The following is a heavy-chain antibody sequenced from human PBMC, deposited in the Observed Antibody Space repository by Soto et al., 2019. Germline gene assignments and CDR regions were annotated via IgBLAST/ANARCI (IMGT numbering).Heavy chain of an antibody. CDR2: MNPNSGNT. Sequence: ASVKVSCKASGYTFTSYDINWVRQATGQGLEWMGWMNPNSGNTGYAQKFQGRVTMTRNTSISTAYMELSSLRSEDTAVYYCAKGIDTILYTKYYYYYYMDVWGKGTTVTVSS. CDR3: AKGIDTILYTKYYYYYYMDV. V-gene: IGHV1-8*01. D-gene: IGHD3-3*01. CDR1: GYTFTSYD. J-gene: IGHJ6*03.